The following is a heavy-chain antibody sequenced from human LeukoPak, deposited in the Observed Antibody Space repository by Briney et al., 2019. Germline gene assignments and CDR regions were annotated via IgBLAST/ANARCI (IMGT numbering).Heavy chain of an antibody. CDR3: ARTSSSSWDNWFDP. CDR1: GYTFTSYG. D-gene: IGHD6-13*01. V-gene: IGHV1-18*01. J-gene: IGHJ5*02. Sequence: ASVKVSCKASGYTFTSYGISWVRQAPGRGLEWMGWISAYNGNTNYAQKLQGRVTMTTDTSTSTAYMELRSLRSDDTAVYYCARTSSSSWDNWFDPWGQGTLVTVSS. CDR2: ISAYNGNT.